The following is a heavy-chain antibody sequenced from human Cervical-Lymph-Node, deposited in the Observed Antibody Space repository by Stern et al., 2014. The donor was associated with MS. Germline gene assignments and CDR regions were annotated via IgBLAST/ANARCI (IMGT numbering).Heavy chain of an antibody. CDR3: ARLPDAFDI. Sequence: EVHLVESGAEVKKPGESLKISCQASGYSFTKYWIGWGRLMPGKGLEWMGIIYPGDSDARYNPSFQGLVTVSVDTSINTAYMQWSSLKASDTAIYYCARLPDAFDIWGQGTMVTVSS. V-gene: IGHV5-51*01. J-gene: IGHJ3*02. CDR1: GYSFTKYW. CDR2: IYPGDSDA.